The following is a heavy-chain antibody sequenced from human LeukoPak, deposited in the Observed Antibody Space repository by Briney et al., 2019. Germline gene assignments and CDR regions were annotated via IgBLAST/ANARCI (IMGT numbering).Heavy chain of an antibody. CDR2: ITSDGGST. CDR3: AREQGQWPNYFDY. J-gene: IGHJ4*02. CDR1: GFTFSIYP. V-gene: IGHV3-64*01. D-gene: IGHD6-19*01. Sequence: GGSLRLSCAASGFTFSIYPMYWVRQAPGKGLEYVSAITSDGGSTYYANSVKGRFTISRDNSKNTLYLQMGSLRTEDMAVYYCAREQGQWPNYFDYWGQGTLVTVSS.